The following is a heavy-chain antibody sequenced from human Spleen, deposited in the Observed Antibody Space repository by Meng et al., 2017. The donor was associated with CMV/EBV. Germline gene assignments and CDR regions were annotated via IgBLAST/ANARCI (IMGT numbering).Heavy chain of an antibody. D-gene: IGHD3-3*01. CDR3: ARTKYDFWSGYFDS. Sequence: GESLKISCAGSGFIVSDDYMSWVRQAPGKGLEWVSIVYSGGSTYYADSVKGRFTISRDNSKNMLHPQMSSLRAEDTALYYCARTKYDFWSGYFDSWGQGTLVTVSS. V-gene: IGHV3-53*01. CDR1: GFIVSDDY. CDR2: VYSGGST. J-gene: IGHJ4*02.